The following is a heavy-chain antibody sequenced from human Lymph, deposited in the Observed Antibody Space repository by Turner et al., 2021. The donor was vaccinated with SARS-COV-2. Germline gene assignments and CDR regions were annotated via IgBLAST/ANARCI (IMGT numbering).Heavy chain of an antibody. CDR3: ASDIPTTAPYFDY. J-gene: IGHJ4*02. V-gene: IGHV3-21*01. Sequence: EVQLVESGGGLVKPGWSLSLSCAASGFTFSTYSMNWVRQSPGKVLEWISSISSSSSYIYYADSVKGRFTISRDDAKNSLYLQMNSLRAEDTAVYFCASDIPTTAPYFDYWGQGTLVTVSS. CDR1: GFTFSTYS. D-gene: IGHD4-17*01. CDR2: ISSSSSYI.